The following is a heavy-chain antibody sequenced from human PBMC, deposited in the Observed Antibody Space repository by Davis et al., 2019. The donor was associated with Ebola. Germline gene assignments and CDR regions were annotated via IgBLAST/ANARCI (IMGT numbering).Heavy chain of an antibody. CDR1: GFTFSDYY. CDR2: ITSSSSRYT. V-gene: IGHV3-11*03. Sequence: PGGSLRLSCAASGFTFSDYYMSWIRQAPGKGLEWVSYITSSSSRYTKYADSVKGRFTISRDNAKNSLYLQMNSLRAEDTAVYYCARSIAAARWYYYGMDVWGQGTTVTVSS. J-gene: IGHJ6*02. CDR3: ARSIAAARWYYYGMDV. D-gene: IGHD6-13*01.